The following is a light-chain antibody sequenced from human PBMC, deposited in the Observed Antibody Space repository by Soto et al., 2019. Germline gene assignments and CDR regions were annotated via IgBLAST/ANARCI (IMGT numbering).Light chain of an antibody. CDR1: QSVSSN. V-gene: IGKV3-15*01. J-gene: IGKJ2*01. Sequence: EIVMTQSPATLSVSPGERATLSCRASQSVSSNLAWYQQKPGQAPRLLIYGASTRATGIPARFSGSGSGTQFTLTISRLQAEDFAVYYYQPYNNWYTFCPGTKLEIK. CDR2: GAS. CDR3: QPYNNWYT.